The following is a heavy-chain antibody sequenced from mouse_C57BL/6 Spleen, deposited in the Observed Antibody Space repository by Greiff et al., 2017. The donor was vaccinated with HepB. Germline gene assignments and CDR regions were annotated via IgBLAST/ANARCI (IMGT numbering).Heavy chain of an antibody. D-gene: IGHD2-3*01. Sequence: VKLQESGPELVKPGASVKISCKASGYAFSSSWMNWVKQRPGKGLEWIGRIYPGDGDTNYNGKFKGKATLTADKSSSTAYMQLSSLTSEDSAVYFCARSEGYSTWFAYWGQGTLVTVSA. V-gene: IGHV1-82*01. J-gene: IGHJ3*01. CDR3: ARSEGYSTWFAY. CDR1: GYAFSSSW. CDR2: IYPGDGDT.